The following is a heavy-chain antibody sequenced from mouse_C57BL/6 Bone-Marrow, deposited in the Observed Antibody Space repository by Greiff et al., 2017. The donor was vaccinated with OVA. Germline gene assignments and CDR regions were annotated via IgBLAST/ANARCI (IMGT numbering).Heavy chain of an antibody. V-gene: IGHV1-63*01. J-gene: IGHJ3*01. CDR1: GYTFTNYW. CDR2: IYPGGGYT. Sequence: QVQLQQSGAELVRPGTSVQMSCKASGYTFTNYWIGWAKQRPGHGLEWIGDIYPGGGYTKYNEKFKGKATLTADKSSSTAYMQFSSLTSEASAFYYCATGTCFFFAYWGQGTLVTVSA. D-gene: IGHD4-1*01. CDR3: ATGTCFFFAY.